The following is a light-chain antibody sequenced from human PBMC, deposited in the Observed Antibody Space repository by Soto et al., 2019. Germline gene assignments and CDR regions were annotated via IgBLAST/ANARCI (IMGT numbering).Light chain of an antibody. V-gene: IGKV1-39*01. CDR2: AAS. CDR3: QQSYSTPIT. J-gene: IGKJ5*01. Sequence: DIQMTQSPSSLSASVGDRVTITCRASQRISSYLNWYQQKPGKAPKLLIYAASSLQSGVPSRFSGSGSGTDFTLTISSLQPEYFATYYCQQSYSTPITFGQGKRLEIK. CDR1: QRISSY.